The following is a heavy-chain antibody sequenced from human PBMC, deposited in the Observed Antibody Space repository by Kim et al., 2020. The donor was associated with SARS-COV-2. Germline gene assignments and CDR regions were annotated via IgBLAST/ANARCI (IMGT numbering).Heavy chain of an antibody. CDR2: ISYDGSNK. D-gene: IGHD1-1*01. Sequence: GGSLRLSCAASGFTFSSYGMHWVRQAPGKGLEWVAVISYDGSNKYYADSVKGRFTISRDNSKNTLYLQMNSLRAEDTAVYYCARDHEGTTSSYFDYWGQGTLVTVSS. CDR3: ARDHEGTTSSYFDY. J-gene: IGHJ4*02. CDR1: GFTFSSYG. V-gene: IGHV3-33*05.